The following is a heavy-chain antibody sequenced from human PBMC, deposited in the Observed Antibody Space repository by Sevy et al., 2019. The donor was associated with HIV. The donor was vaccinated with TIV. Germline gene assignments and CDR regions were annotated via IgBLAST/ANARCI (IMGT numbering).Heavy chain of an antibody. CDR3: AHTSYDTSGYYNHDAFDI. CDR1: GFSLSTREVG. CDR2: IYWNDDK. Sequence: SGPTLVRPTQTLTLTCTFSGFSLSTREVGVGWIRQPPGKALKWLATIYWNDDKRYSPSLKSRLTITKDTSKNQVILTMTNMDPVDTATYYCAHTSYDTSGYYNHDAFDIWGQGTMVTVSS. D-gene: IGHD3-22*01. V-gene: IGHV2-5*01. J-gene: IGHJ3*02.